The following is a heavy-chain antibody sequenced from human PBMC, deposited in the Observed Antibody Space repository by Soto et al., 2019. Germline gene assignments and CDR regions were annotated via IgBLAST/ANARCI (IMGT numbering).Heavy chain of an antibody. CDR2: INAGNGNT. Sequence: ASVKVSCKASGYTFTSYAMHWVRQAPGQRLEWMGWINAGNGNTKYSQKFQGRVTITRDASASTAYMELSSLRSEDTAVYYCARACYDFWSGYRYYYYYMDVWGKGTTVTVSS. D-gene: IGHD3-3*01. CDR1: GYTFTSYA. J-gene: IGHJ6*03. V-gene: IGHV1-3*01. CDR3: ARACYDFWSGYRYYYYYMDV.